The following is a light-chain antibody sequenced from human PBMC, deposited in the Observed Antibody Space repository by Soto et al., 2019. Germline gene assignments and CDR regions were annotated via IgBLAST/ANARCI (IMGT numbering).Light chain of an antibody. CDR1: SSDVGGYNY. J-gene: IGLJ1*01. CDR3: SSYTTRSTLV. CDR2: EVN. V-gene: IGLV2-14*01. Sequence: QSVLTQPASVSGSPGQPITISCTGTSSDVGGYNYVSWYQQHTGKAPKLMIYEVNNRPAGVSNRFSGSKSGNTASLTISGLQAEEEADSYCSSYTTRSTLVFGTGTKVTV.